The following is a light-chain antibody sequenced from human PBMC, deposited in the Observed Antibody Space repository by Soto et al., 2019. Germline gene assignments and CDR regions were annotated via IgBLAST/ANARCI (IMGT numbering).Light chain of an antibody. Sequence: EIVLTQSPGTLSLSPGERATLSCRASQTISSSFLAWYQQKPGQAPRLLIYGASSRAPGIPDRFSGIGSGTDFTLTISRLEPEDFAVYYCQQYGSSRTFGQGTKVEIK. CDR3: QQYGSSRT. CDR2: GAS. V-gene: IGKV3-20*01. CDR1: QTISSSF. J-gene: IGKJ1*01.